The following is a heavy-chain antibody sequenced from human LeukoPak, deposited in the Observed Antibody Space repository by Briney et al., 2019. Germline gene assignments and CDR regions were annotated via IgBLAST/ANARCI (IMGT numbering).Heavy chain of an antibody. Sequence: SETLSLTCTVSGYSISSGYFWGWIRQPPGKGLECIGTIYRSGSTYYNPSLKSRVTISVDTSKNQFSLKLNSVTAADTAVYYCARIYSSSWFLNWFDPWGQGTLVTGSS. D-gene: IGHD6-13*01. V-gene: IGHV4-38-2*02. CDR2: IYRSGST. CDR1: GYSISSGYF. J-gene: IGHJ5*02. CDR3: ARIYSSSWFLNWFDP.